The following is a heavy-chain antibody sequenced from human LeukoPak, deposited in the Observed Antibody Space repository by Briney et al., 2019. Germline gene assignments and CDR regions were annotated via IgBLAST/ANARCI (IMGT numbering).Heavy chain of an antibody. J-gene: IGHJ3*02. CDR3: ASLLRYFDWLFAFDI. V-gene: IGHV1-69*13. CDR2: IIPIFGTA. CDR1: GGTFSSYA. D-gene: IGHD3-9*01. Sequence: ASVKVSCKASGGTFSSYAISWVRQAPGQGLEWMGGIIPIFGTANYAQKFQGGVTITADESTSTAYMELSSLRSEDTAVYYCASLLRYFDWLFAFDIWGQGTMVTVSS.